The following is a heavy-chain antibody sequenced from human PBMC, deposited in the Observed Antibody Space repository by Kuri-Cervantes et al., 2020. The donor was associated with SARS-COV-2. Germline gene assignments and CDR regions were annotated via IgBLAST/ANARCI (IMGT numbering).Heavy chain of an antibody. V-gene: IGHV3-21*01. D-gene: IGHD5-24*01. CDR1: GFTFSSYS. J-gene: IGHJ3*02. CDR2: ISSSCSYI. Sequence: GESLKISCAASGFTFSSYSMNWVRQAPGKGLEWVSSISSSCSYIYYADSVKGRFTISRDNAKNSLYLQMNSLRAEDTAVYYCARVATTFDAFDIWGQGTMVTVSS. CDR3: ARVATTFDAFDI.